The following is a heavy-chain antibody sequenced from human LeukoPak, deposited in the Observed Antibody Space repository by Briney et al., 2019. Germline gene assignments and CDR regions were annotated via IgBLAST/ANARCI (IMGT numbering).Heavy chain of an antibody. Sequence: EASVKVSCKASGYTFTGYFVHWVRQAPGQGLQWMGWINPNTGGTNYAQKFQGRVTMTRDTSISTAYMELSRLRSDDTAVYYCARGDYGDPPLNYWGQGTLVTVSS. CDR1: GYTFTGYF. D-gene: IGHD4/OR15-4a*01. V-gene: IGHV1-2*02. CDR2: INPNTGGT. J-gene: IGHJ4*02. CDR3: ARGDYGDPPLNY.